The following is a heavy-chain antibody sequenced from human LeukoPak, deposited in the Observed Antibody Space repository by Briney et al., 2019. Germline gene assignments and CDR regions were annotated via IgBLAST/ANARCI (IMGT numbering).Heavy chain of an antibody. D-gene: IGHD3-10*01. CDR1: GGSISSYY. CDR3: ARDTYYYGSGTSYFDY. CDR2: IYTSGST. V-gene: IGHV4-4*07. J-gene: IGHJ4*02. Sequence: WETLSLTCTVSGGSISSYYWSWIRQPAGKGLEWIGRIYTSGSTNYNPSLKSRVTMSVDTSKNQFSLKLSSVTAADTAVYYCARDTYYYGSGTSYFDYWGQGTLVTVSS.